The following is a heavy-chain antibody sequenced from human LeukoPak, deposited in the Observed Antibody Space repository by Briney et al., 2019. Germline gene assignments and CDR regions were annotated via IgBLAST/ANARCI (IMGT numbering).Heavy chain of an antibody. CDR1: GFIFDNYA. J-gene: IGHJ4*02. V-gene: IGHV3-43*02. CDR3: ARESETSGWYDY. Sequence: GGSLRLPCAAPGFIFDNYAIHWVRQAPGKGLEWVSLISGDGGSTFYADSVRGRFTISRDNTRKSLSLQMSSLRSEDTALYYCARESETSGWYDYWGQGTLVTVSS. CDR2: ISGDGGST. D-gene: IGHD6-19*01.